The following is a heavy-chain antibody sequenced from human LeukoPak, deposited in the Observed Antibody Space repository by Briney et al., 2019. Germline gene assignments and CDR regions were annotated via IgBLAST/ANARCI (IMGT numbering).Heavy chain of an antibody. D-gene: IGHD2-15*01. Sequence: PGGSLRLSRAASGFTFSSYGMHWVRQAPGKGLEWVAFIRYDGSNKYYADSVKGRFTISRDNSKNTLYLQMNSLRAEDTAVYYCARELLLRGRVLNSNYMDVWGKGTTVTISS. CDR1: GFTFSSYG. V-gene: IGHV3-30*02. CDR2: IRYDGSNK. J-gene: IGHJ6*03. CDR3: ARELLLRGRVLNSNYMDV.